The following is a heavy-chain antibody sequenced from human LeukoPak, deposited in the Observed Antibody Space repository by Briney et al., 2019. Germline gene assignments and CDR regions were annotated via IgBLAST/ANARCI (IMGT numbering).Heavy chain of an antibody. CDR1: GFIFSKYA. Sequence: RGSLRLSCAASGFIFSKYAMNWVRQAPEKGLEWVSAISGSGGATDYADSVKGRFTISRDNSNNTVFLEMNSLRAEDTAVYYCAKDGRAVAGTGLDYWGLGTLVTVSS. V-gene: IGHV3-23*01. CDR2: ISGSGGAT. CDR3: AKDGRAVAGTGLDY. D-gene: IGHD6-19*01. J-gene: IGHJ4*02.